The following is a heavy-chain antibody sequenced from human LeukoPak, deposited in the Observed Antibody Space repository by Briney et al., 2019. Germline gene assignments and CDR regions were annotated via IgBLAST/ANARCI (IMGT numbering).Heavy chain of an antibody. Sequence: SETLSLTCAVYGGSFSGYYWSWIRQPPGKGLEWIGEINHSGSTNYNPSLKSRVTISVDTSKSQFSLKLSSVTAADTAVYYCARLTGSGSYHPKRFDPWGQGTLVTVSS. CDR3: ARLTGSGSYHPKRFDP. CDR2: INHSGST. J-gene: IGHJ5*02. D-gene: IGHD3-10*01. V-gene: IGHV4-34*01. CDR1: GGSFSGYY.